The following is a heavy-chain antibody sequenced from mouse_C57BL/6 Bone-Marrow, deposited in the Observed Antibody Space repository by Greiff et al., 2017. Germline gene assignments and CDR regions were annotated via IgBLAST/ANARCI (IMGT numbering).Heavy chain of an antibody. Sequence: QVQLQQPGAELVKPGASVKMSCKASGYTFTSNWITWVKQRPGQGLEGIGDIYPGSGSTNYNEKFKSKATLTVDTSASTAYMQLSSLTSEDSAVYYCARGFITSFAYWGQGTLVTVSA. J-gene: IGHJ3*01. V-gene: IGHV1-55*01. CDR2: IYPGSGST. CDR1: GYTFTSNW. CDR3: ARGFITSFAY. D-gene: IGHD1-1*01.